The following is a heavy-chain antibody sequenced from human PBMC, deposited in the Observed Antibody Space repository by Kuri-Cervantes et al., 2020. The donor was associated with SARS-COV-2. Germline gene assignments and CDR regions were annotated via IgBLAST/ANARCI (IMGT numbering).Heavy chain of an antibody. CDR3: ARGVLIAAAGTFEVYFDY. V-gene: IGHV1-46*01. CDR1: GYTFTSYY. CDR2: INPSGGST. D-gene: IGHD6-13*01. J-gene: IGHJ4*02. Sequence: ASVKVSCKASGYTFTSYYMHWVRQAPGQGLEWMGIINPSGGSTSYAQKFQGRVTMTRDTSTSTVYMELSSLRSEDTAVYYCARGVLIAAAGTFEVYFDYWGQGTLVTVSS.